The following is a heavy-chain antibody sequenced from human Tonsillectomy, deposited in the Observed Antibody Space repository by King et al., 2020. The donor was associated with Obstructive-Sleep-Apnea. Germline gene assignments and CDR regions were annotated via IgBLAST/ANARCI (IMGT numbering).Heavy chain of an antibody. Sequence: VQLVESGAEVKKPGESLKISCKGSGYSFTSYWIGWVRQMPGKGLEWMGIIYPGDSDTRYSPSFQGQVTISADKSISTAYLQWSSLKASDTAMYYCARFGEVRGVPYGMDVWGQGTTVTVSS. CDR3: ARFGEVRGVPYGMDV. CDR2: IYPGDSDT. D-gene: IGHD3-10*01. V-gene: IGHV5-51*01. J-gene: IGHJ6*02. CDR1: GYSFTSYW.